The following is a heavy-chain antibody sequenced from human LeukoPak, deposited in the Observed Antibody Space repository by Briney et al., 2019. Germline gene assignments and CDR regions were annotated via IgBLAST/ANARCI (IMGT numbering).Heavy chain of an antibody. V-gene: IGHV6-1*01. D-gene: IGHD3/OR15-3a*01. CDR3: TRDLGLIDY. CDR1: GDSVSSNRAA. J-gene: IGHJ4*02. CDR2: TYYRSKWNY. Sequence: SQTLSLTCAISGDSVSSNRAAWNWIRQSPSRGLEWLGRTYYRSKWNYDYAVSVKSRITINPDTSKNQFSLQLNSVTPEDSAMYYCTRDLGLIDYWGQGTLVTVSS.